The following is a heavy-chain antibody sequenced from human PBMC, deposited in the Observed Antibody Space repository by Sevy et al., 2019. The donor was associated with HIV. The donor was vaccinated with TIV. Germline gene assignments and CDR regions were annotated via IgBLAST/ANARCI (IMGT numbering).Heavy chain of an antibody. Sequence: SETLFLTYTVSGDSISNNDYYWAWIRQPPGKGLDWIGSIYYSGSTYYTPSLKSRVTISVDTSKNQFSLKLRSVTAADTAVYYCAREGPRIAQFDYWGQGTLVTVSS. CDR1: GDSISNNDYY. CDR2: IYYSGST. D-gene: IGHD6-13*01. V-gene: IGHV4-39*02. CDR3: AREGPRIAQFDY. J-gene: IGHJ4*02.